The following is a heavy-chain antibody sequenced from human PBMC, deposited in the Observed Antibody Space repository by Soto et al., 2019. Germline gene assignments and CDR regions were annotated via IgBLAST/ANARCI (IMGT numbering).Heavy chain of an antibody. CDR1: GASISNYF. D-gene: IGHD3-16*01. CDR2: IDWDDDK. V-gene: IGHV2-70*11. J-gene: IGHJ6*02. Sequence: TLSLTCNVSGASISNYFWNWIRQPPGKALEWLARIDWDDDKYYSTSLKTRLTISKDTSKNQVVLTMTNMDPVDTATYYCARTEGAATTYYYYYGMDVWGQGTTVTVSS. CDR3: ARTEGAATTYYYYYGMDV.